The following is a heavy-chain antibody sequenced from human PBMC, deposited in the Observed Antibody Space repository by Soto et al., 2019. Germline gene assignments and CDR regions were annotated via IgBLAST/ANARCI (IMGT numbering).Heavy chain of an antibody. CDR3: ATWPDTYYDILTRDY. Sequence: ASVKVSCKVSGYTLTELSMHWVRQAPGKGLEWMGGFDPEDGETIYAQKFQGRVTMTEDTSTDTAYMELSSLRSEDTAVYYCATWPDTYYDILTRDYWGQGTLVTVSS. CDR2: FDPEDGET. CDR1: GYTLTELS. D-gene: IGHD3-9*01. V-gene: IGHV1-24*01. J-gene: IGHJ4*02.